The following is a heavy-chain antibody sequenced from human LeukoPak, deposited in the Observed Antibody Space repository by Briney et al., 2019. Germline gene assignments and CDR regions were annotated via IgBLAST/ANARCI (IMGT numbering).Heavy chain of an antibody. CDR2: IRYDGSYT. CDR1: GFTFSSYD. CDR3: ARDPGDGYNIADAFDI. Sequence: GGSLRLSCEASGFTFSSYDMHWVRQAPGKGLEWVAFIRYDGSYTYYADSVKGRFTISRDNSKNTLYLQMNSLRGEDTAVFYCARDPGDGYNIADAFDIWGQGTMVTVSS. J-gene: IGHJ3*02. D-gene: IGHD5-24*01. V-gene: IGHV3-30*02.